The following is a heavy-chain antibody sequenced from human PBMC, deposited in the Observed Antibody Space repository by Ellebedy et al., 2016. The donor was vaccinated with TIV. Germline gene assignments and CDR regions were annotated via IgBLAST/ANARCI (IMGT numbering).Heavy chain of an antibody. Sequence: GSLRLXXTVSGGSISSYYWSWIRQPPGKGLEWIGFIYDFESTNYKSSLESRVTISVDRTKNHVFLELRSVTAADTAIYYCARGGSRYHSVWGQGTLVTVSS. CDR3: ARGGSRYHSV. V-gene: IGHV4-59*01. CDR2: IYDFEST. D-gene: IGHD2-2*01. CDR1: GGSISSYY. J-gene: IGHJ4*02.